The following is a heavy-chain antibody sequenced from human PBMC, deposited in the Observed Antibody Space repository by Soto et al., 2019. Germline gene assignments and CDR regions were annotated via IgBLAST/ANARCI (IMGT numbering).Heavy chain of an antibody. J-gene: IGHJ5*02. CDR2: IYYSGST. CDR3: ARDLVTMGQNWFDP. V-gene: IGHV4-31*03. Sequence: QVQLQESGPGLVKPSQTLSLTCTVSGGSISSGGYYWSWIRQHPGKGLEWIGYIYYSGSTYYNPSLKGRVTISVDTSKNQFSLKLSSVTAADTAVYYCARDLVTMGQNWFDPWGQGTLVTVSS. CDR1: GGSISSGGYY. D-gene: IGHD3-10*01.